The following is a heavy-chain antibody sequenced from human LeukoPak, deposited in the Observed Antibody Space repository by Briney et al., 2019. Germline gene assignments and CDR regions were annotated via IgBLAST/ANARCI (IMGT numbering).Heavy chain of an antibody. CDR1: GFIFSNYA. J-gene: IGHJ5*02. CDR2: VPNGGMTK. CDR3: VKDSGVAAAGSIDP. Sequence: GGSLRLSCAASGFIFSNYAMHWVRQAPGKGLEWVAVVPNGGMTKYYVDSVKGRFTISRDNSKNTVYLQMNSLRPEDTAVHFCVKDSGVAAAGSIDPWGQGTLVTVSS. V-gene: IGHV3-30*18. D-gene: IGHD6-13*01.